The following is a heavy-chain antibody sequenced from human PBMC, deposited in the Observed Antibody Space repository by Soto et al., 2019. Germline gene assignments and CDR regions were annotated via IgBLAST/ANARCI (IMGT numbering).Heavy chain of an antibody. J-gene: IGHJ4*02. Sequence: SETLSLTCTVSGGSISSGGYYWSWIRQQPGKGLELIGYIYYSGSTYYNPSLKSRVTISVDTSKNQFSLKLSSVTAADTAVYCCAANYDSSGYLIRFDYWGQGTLVTVSS. CDR1: GGSISSGGYY. CDR2: IYYSGST. V-gene: IGHV4-31*03. D-gene: IGHD3-22*01. CDR3: AANYDSSGYLIRFDY.